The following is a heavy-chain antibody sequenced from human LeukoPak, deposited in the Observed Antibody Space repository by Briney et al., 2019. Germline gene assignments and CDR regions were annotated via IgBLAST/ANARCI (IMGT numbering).Heavy chain of an antibody. D-gene: IGHD6-13*01. CDR1: GGSISSSSYY. J-gene: IGHJ5*02. V-gene: IGHV4-39*01. CDR3: ARHAFSSSWQYNWFDP. CDR2: IYYSGST. Sequence: SETLSLTCTVSGGSISSSSYYWGWIRQPPGKGLEWIGSIYYSGSTYYNPSLKSRVTISVDTSKNQFSLKLSSVTAADTAVYYCARHAFSSSWQYNWFDPWGQGTLVTVSS.